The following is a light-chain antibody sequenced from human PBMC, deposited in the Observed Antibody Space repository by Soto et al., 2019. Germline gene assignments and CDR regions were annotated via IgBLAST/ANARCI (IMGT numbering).Light chain of an antibody. V-gene: IGLV3-25*02. CDR3: QSADSSGTYHVV. CDR2: KDS. J-gene: IGLJ2*01. Sequence: SYELTQPPSVSVSPGQTARITCSGDALPKQYAYWYQQKPGQAPVLVIYKDSERPSGIPERFSGPSSGTTVTLTISGVQAEDEADYYRQSADSSGTYHVVFGGGTKLTVL. CDR1: ALPKQY.